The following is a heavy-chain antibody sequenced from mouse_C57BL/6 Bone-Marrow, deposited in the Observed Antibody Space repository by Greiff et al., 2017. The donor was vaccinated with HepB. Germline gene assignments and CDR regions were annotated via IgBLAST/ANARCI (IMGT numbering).Heavy chain of an antibody. J-gene: IGHJ1*03. CDR2: IYPGSGST. CDR1: GYTFTSYW. V-gene: IGHV1-55*01. Sequence: QVQLQQPGAELVKPGASVKMSCKASGYTFTSYWITWVKQRPGQGLEWIGDIYPGSGSTNYNEKFKSKATLTVDTSSSTAYMQLSSLRSEDSAVYYCARGLTDYDGGYFDVWGTGTTVTVS. CDR3: ARGLTDYDGGYFDV. D-gene: IGHD2-4*01.